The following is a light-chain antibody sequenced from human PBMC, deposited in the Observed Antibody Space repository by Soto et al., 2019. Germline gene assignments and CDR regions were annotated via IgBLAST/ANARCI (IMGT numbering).Light chain of an antibody. J-gene: IGKJ2*03. CDR1: QSVSRSL. CDR3: QQYGNPPPYS. Sequence: EIVLTQSPGTLSLSPGERAPLSCRASQSVSRSLLAWYQQKPGQAPRLLIYGASTRATGIADRFSGSGSGTDFTLTISRLEPEDFAVYYCQQYGNPPPYSFGQGTKVDIK. V-gene: IGKV3-20*01. CDR2: GAS.